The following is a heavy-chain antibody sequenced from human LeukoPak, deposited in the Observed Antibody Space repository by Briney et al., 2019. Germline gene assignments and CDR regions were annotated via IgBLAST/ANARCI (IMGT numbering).Heavy chain of an antibody. Sequence: SETLSLTCTVSGGSISSYYWSWIRQPPGKGLEWIGYTYYSGSTNYNPSLKSRVTISVDTSKNQFSLKLSSVTAADTAVYYCARINSGGYYDTYWYFDLWGRGTLVTVSS. CDR1: GGSISSYY. D-gene: IGHD3-22*01. CDR3: ARINSGGYYDTYWYFDL. J-gene: IGHJ2*01. V-gene: IGHV4-59*01. CDR2: TYYSGST.